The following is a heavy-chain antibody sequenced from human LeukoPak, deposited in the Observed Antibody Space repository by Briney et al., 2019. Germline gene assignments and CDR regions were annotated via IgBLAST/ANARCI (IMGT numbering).Heavy chain of an antibody. D-gene: IGHD3-3*01. V-gene: IGHV1-18*01. Sequence: ASVKVSCKASGYTFTSYGISWVRQAPGQGLEWMGWISAYNGNTNYAQKLQGRVTMTTDTSTSTAYMELRSLRFDDTAVYYCARSQLRFLEWLLDDYFDYWGQGTLVTVSS. CDR3: ARSQLRFLEWLLDDYFDY. J-gene: IGHJ4*02. CDR2: ISAYNGNT. CDR1: GYTFTSYG.